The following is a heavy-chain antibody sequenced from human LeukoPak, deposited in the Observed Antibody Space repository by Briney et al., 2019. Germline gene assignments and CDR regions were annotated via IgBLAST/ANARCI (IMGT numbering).Heavy chain of an antibody. D-gene: IGHD1-26*01. V-gene: IGHV3-21*01. CDR1: GFAFNTYT. CDR3: ARVTAGATTLNYYYHSMDV. Sequence: PGGSLRLSCVGSGFAFNTYTITWVRQAPGKGLEWVSSITSTSAYRQYADSVKGRFTISRDNAKNSLYLQMNSLGAEDTAVYHCARVTAGATTLNYYYHSMDVWGKGTTVTVSS. J-gene: IGHJ6*03. CDR2: ITSTSAYR.